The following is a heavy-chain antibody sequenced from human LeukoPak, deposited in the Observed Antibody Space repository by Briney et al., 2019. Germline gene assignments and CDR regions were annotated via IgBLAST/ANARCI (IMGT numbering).Heavy chain of an antibody. CDR2: ISSNGGST. CDR3: ARWVFPAAISWYAFDI. J-gene: IGHJ3*02. CDR1: GFTFSSYA. Sequence: PGGSLRLSCAASGFTFSSYAMHWVRQAPGKGLEYVSAISSNGGSTYYANSVKGRFTISRDNSKNTLYLQMNSLRAEDTAVYYCARWVFPAAISWYAFDIWGQGTMVTVSS. D-gene: IGHD2-2*01. V-gene: IGHV3-64*01.